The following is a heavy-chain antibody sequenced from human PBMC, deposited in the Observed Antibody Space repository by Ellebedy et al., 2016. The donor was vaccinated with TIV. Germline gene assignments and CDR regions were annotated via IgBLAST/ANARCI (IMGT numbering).Heavy chain of an antibody. CDR3: ARAGMGSSWLDSFDY. Sequence: SETLSLTXTVSGGSISSSSYYWGWIRQPPGKGLEWIGSIYYSGSTYYNPSLKSRVTISVDTSKNQFSLKLSSVTAADTAVDYCARAGMGSSWLDSFDYWGQGTLVTGSS. CDR1: GGSISSSSYY. V-gene: IGHV4-39*01. D-gene: IGHD6-13*01. CDR2: IYYSGST. J-gene: IGHJ4*02.